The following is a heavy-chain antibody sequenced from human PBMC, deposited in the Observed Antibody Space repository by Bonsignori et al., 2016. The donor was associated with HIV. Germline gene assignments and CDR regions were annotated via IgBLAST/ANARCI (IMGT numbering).Heavy chain of an antibody. CDR3: AKGGGGYQFGGSGWFDP. J-gene: IGHJ5*02. CDR2: MYHSGST. D-gene: IGHD2-15*01. CDR1: GGSISASGSS. V-gene: IGHV4-30-2*01. Sequence: QLQLRESGSRLVNPSQTLSLTCTVSGGSISASGSSWSWIRQTPGKGLEWIAYMYHSGSTYYNPSLESRTTMSIDRPNNQFSLNLTSLTAADTAVYYCAKGGGGYQFGGSGWFDPWGQGTLVTVSS.